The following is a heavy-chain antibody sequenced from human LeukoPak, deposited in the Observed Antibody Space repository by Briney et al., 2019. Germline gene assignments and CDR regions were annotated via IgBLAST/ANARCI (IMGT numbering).Heavy chain of an antibody. CDR2: IYTSGGT. V-gene: IGHV4-4*07. J-gene: IGHJ4*02. CDR1: GGSISSYY. D-gene: IGHD6-19*01. Sequence: SETLSLTCTVSGGSISSYYWSWIRQPAGKGLEWIGRIYTSGGTNYNPALKSRVTMSVDTSKNQFPLKLSSVTAADTAVYYCARAISSGWYYFDYSGQGTLVTVSS. CDR3: ARAISSGWYYFDY.